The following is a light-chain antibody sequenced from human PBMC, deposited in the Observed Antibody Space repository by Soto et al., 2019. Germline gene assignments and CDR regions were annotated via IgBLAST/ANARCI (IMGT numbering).Light chain of an antibody. V-gene: IGKV1-39*01. Sequence: DIQMTQSPSSLSASVGDRVTITCRAGQSMATYLNWYQQRLGKAPKLLIYAASSLQSGVPSRCSGSGSGTDFPLSISSLQPEDSANYYCQHSYTTPTFGQGTKLEIK. CDR1: QSMATY. J-gene: IGKJ2*01. CDR2: AAS. CDR3: QHSYTTPT.